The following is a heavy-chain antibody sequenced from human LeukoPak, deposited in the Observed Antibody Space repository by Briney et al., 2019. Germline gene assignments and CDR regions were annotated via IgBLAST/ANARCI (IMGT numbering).Heavy chain of an antibody. J-gene: IGHJ5*02. CDR1: GGSISSYY. CDR3: AREYSSSWTGWFDP. CDR2: IYSSGST. V-gene: IGHV4-4*07. Sequence: PSETLSLTCSVFGGSISSYYWSWIRQPAGKGLEWIGRIYSSGSTNYNPSLKSRVSMSVLTSKNQLSLKLSSVTAADTAVYYCAREYSSSWTGWFDPWGQGTLVTVSS. D-gene: IGHD6-13*01.